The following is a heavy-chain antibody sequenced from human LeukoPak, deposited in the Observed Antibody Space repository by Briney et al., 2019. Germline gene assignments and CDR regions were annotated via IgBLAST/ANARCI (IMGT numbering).Heavy chain of an antibody. CDR2: INHSGST. Sequence: PSETLSLTCAVYGGSFSGYYWSWIRQPPGKGLEWIGEINHSGSTNYNPSLKSRVTISVDTSKNQFSLKLSSVTAADTAVYYCARLLRTTVVKMAFDIWGQGTMVTVSS. CDR1: GGSFSGYY. D-gene: IGHD4-17*01. J-gene: IGHJ3*02. V-gene: IGHV4-34*01. CDR3: ARLLRTTVVKMAFDI.